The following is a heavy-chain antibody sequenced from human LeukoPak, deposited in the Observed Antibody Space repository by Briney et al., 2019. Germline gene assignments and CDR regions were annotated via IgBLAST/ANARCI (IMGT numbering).Heavy chain of an antibody. Sequence: SQTLSLTCAISGDSVSSNSVTWNWIRQSPSRGLEWLGRTYYRSTWYNDYAVSVRGQITVNPDTSKNQFSLHLNSVTPEDTAVYYCARRLAQYDCFDPWGQGILVTVSS. CDR1: GDSVSSNSVT. J-gene: IGHJ5*02. CDR3: ARRLAQYDCFDP. CDR2: TYYRSTWYN. D-gene: IGHD3-9*01. V-gene: IGHV6-1*01.